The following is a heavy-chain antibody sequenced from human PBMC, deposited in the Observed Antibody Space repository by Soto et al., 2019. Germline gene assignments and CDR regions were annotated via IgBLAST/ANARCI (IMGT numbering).Heavy chain of an antibody. CDR3: ARNMDYYYGPGSGNGHGF. CDR1: GYTFTAYY. D-gene: IGHD3-10*01. J-gene: IGHJ6*02. CDR2: INPKFGDM. Sequence: QVQLVQSGAEVKEPGDSVRVSCEASGYTFTAYYIHWVRQAPGQGLEWMGWINPKFGDMTYEQDFQGRVSMTRDMSLSTVYMELSRLTSDDTAIYYCARNMDYYYGPGSGNGHGFWGQGTTVTVFS. V-gene: IGHV1-2*02.